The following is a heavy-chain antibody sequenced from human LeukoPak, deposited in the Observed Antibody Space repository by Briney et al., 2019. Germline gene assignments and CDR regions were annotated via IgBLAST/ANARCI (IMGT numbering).Heavy chain of an antibody. CDR1: GGSFSGYY. Sequence: PSETLSLTCAVYGGSFSGYYWSWIRQPPGKGLEWIGEINHSGSTNYNPSLKSRVTISVDTSKNQFSLKLSSVTAADTAVYYCAREGGYDSGGYYRFRRHFAYWGQGTLVTVSS. J-gene: IGHJ4*02. V-gene: IGHV4-34*01. CDR3: AREGGYDSGGYYRFRRHFAY. CDR2: INHSGST. D-gene: IGHD3-22*01.